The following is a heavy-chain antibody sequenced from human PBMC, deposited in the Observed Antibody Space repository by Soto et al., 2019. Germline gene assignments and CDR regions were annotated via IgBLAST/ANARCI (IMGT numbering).Heavy chain of an antibody. CDR3: ARDVNDSSGSQGFDY. D-gene: IGHD3-22*01. CDR1: GDSVSSNNYY. V-gene: IGHV4-31*03. CDR2: IHYSGDS. Sequence: SETLSLTCTVIGDSVSSNNYYWSWIRQRPGKGLGWIGYIHYSGDSYDNPSLTSRITMSMDVSKNQFSLNLRSVTAADTAIYYCARDVNDSSGSQGFDYWGQGTLVTVSS. J-gene: IGHJ4*02.